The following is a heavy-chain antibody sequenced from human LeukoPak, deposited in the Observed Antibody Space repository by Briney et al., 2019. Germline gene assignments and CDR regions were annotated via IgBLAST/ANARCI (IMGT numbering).Heavy chain of an antibody. CDR2: ISYDGSNK. V-gene: IGHV3-30*18. CDR1: GFTFSNYG. CDR3: TKGVLGGTQSVSAGLDS. D-gene: IGHD3-16*01. Sequence: GRSLRLSCVASGFTFSNYGMHWVRQAPGKGLEWVAVISYDGSNKYYADIVKGRFTISRDNSKNTLYLQMNSLRAEDTAVYYCTKGVLGGTQSVSAGLDSWGQGALVTASS. J-gene: IGHJ4*02.